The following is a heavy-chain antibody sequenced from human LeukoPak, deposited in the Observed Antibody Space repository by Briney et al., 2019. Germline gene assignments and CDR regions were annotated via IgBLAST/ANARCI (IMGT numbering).Heavy chain of an antibody. D-gene: IGHD2-15*01. CDR1: GGTFSSYA. V-gene: IGHV1-69*05. J-gene: IGHJ4*02. Sequence: GASVKVSCKASGGTFSSYAISWVRQAPGQGLEWMGRIIPIFGTANYAQKFQGRVTITTDESTSTAYMELSSLRSEDTAVYYCPRDLGGSSSYGGQGTLVTVSS. CDR2: IIPIFGTA. CDR3: PRDLGGSSSY.